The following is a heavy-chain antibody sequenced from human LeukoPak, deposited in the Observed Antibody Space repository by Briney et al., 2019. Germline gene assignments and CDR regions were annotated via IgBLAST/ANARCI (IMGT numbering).Heavy chain of an antibody. CDR2: INWDGQKA. V-gene: IGHV3-43D*03. D-gene: IGHD3-16*01. CDR3: AKDFFYYDSFLLGVPDS. Sequence: QAGGSLRLSCVASGFKFYDYAMHWVRQVPGKGLEWVSLINWDGQKAYYADSVRGRFTISRDDRKDSVFLKMDSLRLEDTGLYYCAKDFFYYDSFLLGVPDSWGQGTLVTVSS. J-gene: IGHJ4*02. CDR1: GFKFYDYA.